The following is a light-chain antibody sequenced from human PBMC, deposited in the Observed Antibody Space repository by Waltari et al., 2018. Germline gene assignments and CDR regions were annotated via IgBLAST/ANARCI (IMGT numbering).Light chain of an antibody. J-gene: IGKJ1*01. V-gene: IGKV3-20*01. CDR1: QTINSNY. CDR3: QQFDDSPTSWT. CDR2: STS. Sequence: EIVLTQSPGTLSLSPGERATLSCRASQTINSNYLAWYQHKPGQAPRLLIYSTSSRATGIPDRFSGGGSGTDFTLTISRLEPEDFAMYYCQQFDDSPTSWTFGQGTKVEIK.